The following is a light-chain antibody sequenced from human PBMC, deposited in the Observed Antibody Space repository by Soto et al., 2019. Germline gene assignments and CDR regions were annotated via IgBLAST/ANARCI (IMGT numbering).Light chain of an antibody. CDR1: SSDVGGYNY. J-gene: IGLJ3*02. Sequence: QSVLTQPASVSGSPGQSIPISCTGTSSDVGGYNYVSWYQQHPGKAPKLMIYEVSNRPSGVSNRFSGSKSGNTASLTISGLQAEDEADYYCSSYTSSSWVFGGGTKLTVL. CDR2: EVS. CDR3: SSYTSSSWV. V-gene: IGLV2-14*01.